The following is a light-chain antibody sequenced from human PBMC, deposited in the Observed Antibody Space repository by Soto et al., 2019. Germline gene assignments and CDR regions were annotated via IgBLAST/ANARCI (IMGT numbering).Light chain of an antibody. J-gene: IGKJ5*01. Sequence: EIALAQSPGSLSLSPGERATLSCRASQSVSSDFLAWYQKKPGQAPRRLIYGASSRATGIPDRFSGSGSGTDFTLTISRLEPEDFAVYYCQQHGSSPPTFGQGTRLEIK. V-gene: IGKV3-20*01. CDR2: GAS. CDR3: QQHGSSPPT. CDR1: QSVSSDF.